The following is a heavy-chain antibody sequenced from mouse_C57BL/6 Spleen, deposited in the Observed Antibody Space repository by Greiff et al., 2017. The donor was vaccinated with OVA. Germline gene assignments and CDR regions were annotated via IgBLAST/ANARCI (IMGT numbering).Heavy chain of an antibody. D-gene: IGHD1-1*01. J-gene: IGHJ2*01. V-gene: IGHV3-6*01. CDR1: GYSITSGYY. CDR3: AREESYYGSSFDY. Sequence: ESGPGLVKPSQSLSLTCSVTGYSITSGYYWNWIRQFPGNKLEWMGYISYDGSNNYNPSLKNRISITRDTSKNQFFLKLNSVTTEDTATYYCAREESYYGSSFDYWGQGTTLTVSS. CDR2: ISYDGSN.